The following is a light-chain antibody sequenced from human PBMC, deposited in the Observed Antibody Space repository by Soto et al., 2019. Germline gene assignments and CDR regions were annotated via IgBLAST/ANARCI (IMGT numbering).Light chain of an antibody. Sequence: QSELTQAASVSGPPGQSITISCTGTSSDVGTYNYVSWYQQHPGKAPKLIIYEVNNRPSGVSNRFSGSKSGNTASLTISGLQAEDEADYYCTSYTGSSTPYVFGTGTKVTVL. CDR2: EVN. CDR3: TSYTGSSTPYV. V-gene: IGLV2-14*01. J-gene: IGLJ1*01. CDR1: SSDVGTYNY.